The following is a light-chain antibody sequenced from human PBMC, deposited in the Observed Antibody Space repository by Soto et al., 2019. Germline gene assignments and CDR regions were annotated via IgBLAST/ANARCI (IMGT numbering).Light chain of an antibody. CDR2: DVS. J-gene: IGLJ1*01. V-gene: IGLV2-14*03. Sequence: QSVLTQPASVSGSPGQSITISCTGTSSDVGGYNYVSWYQQHPGKAPKLMIYDVSDRPSGVSNRFSASKSGNTASLTISGLQAEDDADYSWCSYTNSSTPCGFGTGTKVNV. CDR3: CSYTNSSTPCG. CDR1: SSDVGGYNY.